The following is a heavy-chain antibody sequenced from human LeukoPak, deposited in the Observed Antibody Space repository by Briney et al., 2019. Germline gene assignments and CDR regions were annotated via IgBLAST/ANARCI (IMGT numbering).Heavy chain of an antibody. V-gene: IGHV3-23*01. Sequence: GGSLRLSCAASGFTFSSYATSWVRQAPGKGLEWVSGIGSSTYYADSVKGRFTISRDNSKNTLYLQMNSLRVEDTALYYCARGTMARGFDIWGQGTMVTVSS. CDR3: ARGTMARGFDI. J-gene: IGHJ3*02. CDR1: GFTFSSYA. D-gene: IGHD3-10*01. CDR2: IGSST.